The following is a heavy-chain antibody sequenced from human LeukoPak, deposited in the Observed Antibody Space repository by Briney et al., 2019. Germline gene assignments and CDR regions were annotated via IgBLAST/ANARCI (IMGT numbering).Heavy chain of an antibody. CDR3: ARGSAAMRSYYYYGMDV. J-gene: IGHJ6*02. Sequence: GASVKVSCKASGYTFTSYGISWVRQAPGQGLEWMGWISAYNGNTNYAQKLQGRVTMTTDTSTSTAYMELRSLRSDDTAVYYCARGSAAMRSYYYYGMDVWGQGTTVTVSS. D-gene: IGHD2-2*01. V-gene: IGHV1-18*01. CDR1: GYTFTSYG. CDR2: ISAYNGNT.